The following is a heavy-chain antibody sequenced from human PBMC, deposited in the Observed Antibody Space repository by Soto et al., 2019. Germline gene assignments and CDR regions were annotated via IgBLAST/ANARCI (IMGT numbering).Heavy chain of an antibody. D-gene: IGHD3-3*01. V-gene: IGHV1-8*02. Sequence: ASVKGSRKASGDTFSSSAFSWGRLAPGQGLEWMGWINPNSGNTSYAQKFQGRVTMTRNTSISTAYMELSSLRSEDTAVYYCARAYYDFWSGDVRTFDYWGQETLVTVSS. J-gene: IGHJ4*02. CDR3: ARAYYDFWSGDVRTFDY. CDR1: GDTFSSSA. CDR2: INPNSGNT.